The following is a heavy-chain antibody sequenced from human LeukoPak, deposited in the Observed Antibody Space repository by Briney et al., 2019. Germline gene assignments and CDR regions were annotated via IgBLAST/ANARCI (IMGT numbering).Heavy chain of an antibody. J-gene: IGHJ3*01. CDR3: ARDAQWELRAFDV. Sequence: SVKVSCKPTGGRFTSYGFSWVRQAPGQGLEWMGGIIPVFDRPTYAQKFEGRVTITADKSTNTTYMEISSLTSDDTAVYYCARDAQWELRAFDVWGQGTMVIVSS. CDR1: GGRFTSYG. V-gene: IGHV1-69*06. D-gene: IGHD1-26*01. CDR2: IIPVFDRP.